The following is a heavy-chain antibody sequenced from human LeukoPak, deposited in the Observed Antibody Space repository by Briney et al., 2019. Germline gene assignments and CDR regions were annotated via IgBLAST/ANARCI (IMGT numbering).Heavy chain of an antibody. J-gene: IGHJ4*02. Sequence: KPSETLSLTCAVYGGSFSGYYWSWIRQPPGKGLEWIGEINHSGSTNYNPSLKSRVTISVDTSKNQFSLKLSSVTAADTAVYYCVRSSSSIFDYWGQGTLVTVSS. CDR1: GGSFSGYY. V-gene: IGHV4-34*01. CDR3: VRSSSSIFDY. CDR2: INHSGST. D-gene: IGHD6-6*01.